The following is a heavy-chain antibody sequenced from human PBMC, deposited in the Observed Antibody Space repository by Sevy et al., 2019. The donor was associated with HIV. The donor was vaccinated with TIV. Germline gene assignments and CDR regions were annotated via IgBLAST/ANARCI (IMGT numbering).Heavy chain of an antibody. V-gene: IGHV3-23*01. Sequence: GGSLRLSCAASGLPFRSYAMDWIRQAPGKGLEWVSSISSTRETEYYADSVKGRFTISRDHSKNTVFLQMNSLRGEDTAVYDCAKRGNGWYELDYWGRGTLVTVSS. CDR1: GLPFRSYA. J-gene: IGHJ4*02. CDR2: ISSTRETE. D-gene: IGHD6-19*01. CDR3: AKRGNGWYELDY.